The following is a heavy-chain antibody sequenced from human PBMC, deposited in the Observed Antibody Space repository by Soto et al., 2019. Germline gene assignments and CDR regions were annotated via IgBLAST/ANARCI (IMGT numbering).Heavy chain of an antibody. D-gene: IGHD3-10*01. V-gene: IGHV2-70*12. J-gene: IGHJ4*02. CDR3: ARFSYYYASGSPFDH. Sequence: SGPTLVNSTETLTLTCTFCGFSLSSNGMSVSWIRQPPRQALEWLAVIVWDGDQYYTTSLKTRLTVSNDTSKNQVVLRLTNVDPADTATYFCARFSYYYASGSPFDHWGQGILVTVSS. CDR1: GFSLSSNGMS. CDR2: IVWDGDQ.